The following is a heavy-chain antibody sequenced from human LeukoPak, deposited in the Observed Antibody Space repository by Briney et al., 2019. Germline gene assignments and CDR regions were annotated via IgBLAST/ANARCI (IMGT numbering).Heavy chain of an antibody. CDR3: ARPQLLYSNWFDP. J-gene: IGHJ5*02. CDR1: GYTFTGYY. Sequence: GASVKVSCKASGYTFTGYYMHWVRQAPGQGLEWMGWINPNSGGTNYAQKFQGRVTMTRDTSISTAYMELSRLTSDDTAVYYCARPQLLYSNWFDPWGQGTLVTVSS. CDR2: INPNSGGT. D-gene: IGHD2-2*02. V-gene: IGHV1-2*02.